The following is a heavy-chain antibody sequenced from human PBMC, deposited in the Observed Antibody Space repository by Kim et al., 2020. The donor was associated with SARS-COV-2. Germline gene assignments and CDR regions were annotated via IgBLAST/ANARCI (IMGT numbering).Heavy chain of an antibody. D-gene: IGHD6-19*01. V-gene: IGHV4-39*01. CDR3: ATGEQWLVLFDY. CDR2: IYYSGST. J-gene: IGHJ4*02. Sequence: SETLSLTCTVSGGSISSSSYYWGWIRQPPGKGLEWIGIIYYSGSTYYNPSLKSRVTISVDTSKNQFSLKLSSVTAADTAVYYCATGEQWLVLFDYWGQGTLVTVSS. CDR1: GGSISSSSYY.